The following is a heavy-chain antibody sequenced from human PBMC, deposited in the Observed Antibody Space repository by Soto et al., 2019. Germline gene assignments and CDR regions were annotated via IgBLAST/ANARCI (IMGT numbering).Heavy chain of an antibody. Sequence: APVKVSCKASGYTFTGYYLHWVRQAPGQGLEWMGWLNPDNGATNYARDFRDWVTMTRDSSISTDYMELSSLRFDDTAVYFCARAPQLSAVAPATFDHWGQGTLVTVSS. CDR3: ARAPQLSAVAPATFDH. CDR2: LNPDNGAT. D-gene: IGHD5-12*01. V-gene: IGHV1-2*04. J-gene: IGHJ4*02. CDR1: GYTFTGYY.